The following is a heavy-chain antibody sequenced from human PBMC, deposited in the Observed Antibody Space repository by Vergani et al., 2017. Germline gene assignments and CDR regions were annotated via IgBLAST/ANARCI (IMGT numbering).Heavy chain of an antibody. V-gene: IGHV3-23*04. J-gene: IGHJ4*02. D-gene: IGHD3-3*01. Sequence: EVQLVESGGGLIQPGGSLRLSCAASGFTVSSNYMSWVRQAPGKGLEWVSAISGSGGSTYYADSVKGRFTISRDNSKNTLYLQMNSLRAEDTAVYYCAKDRDLRFLEWLPYFDYWGQGTLVTVSS. CDR2: ISGSGGST. CDR1: GFTVSSNY. CDR3: AKDRDLRFLEWLPYFDY.